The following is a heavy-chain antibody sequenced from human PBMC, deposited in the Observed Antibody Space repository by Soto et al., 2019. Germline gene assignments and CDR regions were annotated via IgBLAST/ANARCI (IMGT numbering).Heavy chain of an antibody. V-gene: IGHV1-2*04. CDR3: GRGNRSGWDY. J-gene: IGHJ4*02. D-gene: IGHD6-25*01. CDR2: INPNSGGT. CDR1: GYTFTGYY. Sequence: ASVKVSCKASGYTFTGYYMHWVRQAPGQGLEWMGWINPNSGGTNYAQKFQGWVTMTRDTSISPAYMELSRLRSEDRAVYYCGRGNRSGWDYGGKGTLVPVSS.